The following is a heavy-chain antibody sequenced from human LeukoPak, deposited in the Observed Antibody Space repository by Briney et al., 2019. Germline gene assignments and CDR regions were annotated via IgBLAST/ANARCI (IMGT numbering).Heavy chain of an antibody. V-gene: IGHV1-8*02. CDR1: GGTFSSYA. D-gene: IGHD3-16*01. J-gene: IGHJ4*02. Sequence: ASVKVSCKASGGTFSSYAISWVRQAPGQGLEWMGWMNPNSGNTGYAQKFQGRVTMTRNTSISTAYMELSSLRSEDTAVYYCARGRGGHDYGDNWGQGTLVTVSS. CDR3: ARGRGGHDYGDN. CDR2: MNPNSGNT.